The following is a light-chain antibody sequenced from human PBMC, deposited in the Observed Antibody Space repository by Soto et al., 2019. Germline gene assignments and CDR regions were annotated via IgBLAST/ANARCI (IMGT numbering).Light chain of an antibody. J-gene: IGKJ3*01. CDR3: MQALQAPFT. V-gene: IGKV2-28*01. CDR2: AGS. Sequence: EIVMTQSPLSLPVTPGEPASISCKSSQSLLHSNGYNYLDWYLQKPGQSPQLLIYAGSNRASGVPDRFSGSGSGTDITLKIIRVEAEDVAVYYCMQALQAPFTFGPGTKVHIK. CDR1: QSLLHSNGYNY.